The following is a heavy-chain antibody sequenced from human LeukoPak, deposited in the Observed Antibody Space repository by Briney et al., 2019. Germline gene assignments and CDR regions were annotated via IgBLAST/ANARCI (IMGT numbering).Heavy chain of an antibody. V-gene: IGHV3-21*01. Sequence: GGSLRLSCAASGFTFSSYSMNWVRQAPGKGLEWVSSISSSSSYIYYADSVKGRFTISRDNAKNSLYLQMNSLRTEDTAVYYCARDRSDYFDYWGQGTLVTVSS. CDR2: ISSSSSYI. CDR1: GFTFSSYS. J-gene: IGHJ4*02. CDR3: ARDRSDYFDY.